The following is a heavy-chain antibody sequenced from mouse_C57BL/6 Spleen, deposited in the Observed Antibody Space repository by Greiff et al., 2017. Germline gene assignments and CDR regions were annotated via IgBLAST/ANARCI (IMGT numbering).Heavy chain of an antibody. CDR2: IDPSDSYT. CDR3: AGLPPMDY. V-gene: IGHV1-50*01. J-gene: IGHJ4*01. Sequence: VKLQQPGAELVKPGASVKLSCKASGYTFTSYWMQWVKQRPGQGLEWIGEIDPSDSYTNYNQKFKGKATLTVDTSSSTAYMQLSSLTSEDSAVYYCAGLPPMDYWGQGTSVTVSS. CDR1: GYTFTSYW.